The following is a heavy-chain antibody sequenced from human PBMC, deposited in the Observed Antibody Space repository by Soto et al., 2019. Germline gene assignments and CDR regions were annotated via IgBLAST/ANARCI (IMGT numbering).Heavy chain of an antibody. Sequence: PSETLSLTCTVSGGSISSSSYYWSWIRQPPGKGLEWIGYIYYSGSTNYTPSLKSRVTISVDTSKNQFSLKLSSVTAADTAVYYCARAYGDCFDYWGQGTLVTVSS. V-gene: IGHV4-61*01. D-gene: IGHD4-17*01. J-gene: IGHJ4*02. CDR1: GGSISSSSYY. CDR2: IYYSGST. CDR3: ARAYGDCFDY.